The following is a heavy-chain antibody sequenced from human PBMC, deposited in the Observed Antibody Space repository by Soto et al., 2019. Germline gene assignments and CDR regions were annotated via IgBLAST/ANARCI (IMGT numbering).Heavy chain of an antibody. CDR1: GFSLSSSGVA. J-gene: IGHJ6*04. CDR3: PHEREKEYYSTRRDF. D-gene: IGHD3-10*01. Sequence: SGPTLVNPTETLTLTCTFSGFSLSSSGVAVGWIRQPPGKALQWLALNFWNDDKRFSPSLQSRLTITKDASQNQVVLTLTNVDPVHTPTYSCPHEREKEYYSTRRDFGGKGTT. CDR2: NFWNDDK. V-gene: IGHV2-5*01.